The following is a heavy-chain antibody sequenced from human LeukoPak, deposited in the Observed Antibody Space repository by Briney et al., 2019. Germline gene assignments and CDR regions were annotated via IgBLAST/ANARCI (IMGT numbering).Heavy chain of an antibody. J-gene: IGHJ6*03. CDR1: GGSFSGYY. CDR3: ASKGKLHSSYYYLDV. V-gene: IGHV4-34*11. Sequence: PSETLSLTCAVYGGSFSGYYWSWIRQAPGKGLEWIGWIYYIGSTNHNPSLKSRVTMSVDTSNSQFSLKLTSVTAADTAVYYCASKGKLHSSYYYLDVWGIGTTVTVSS. D-gene: IGHD1-7*01. CDR2: IYYIGST.